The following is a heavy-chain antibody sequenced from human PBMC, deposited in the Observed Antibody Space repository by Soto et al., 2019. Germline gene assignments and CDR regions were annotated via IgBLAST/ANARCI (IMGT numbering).Heavy chain of an antibody. V-gene: IGHV3-30*18. D-gene: IGHD5-12*01. Sequence: QLQLVESGGGVVQPGRSLRLSCAASGFTFSLYGMHWVRQAPGRGLEWVAVTSYDGSNKFYADSVKGRFTISRDNSKKSLYLEMNCLRPEDTAVYFCSKDSGYNGYDVFDYYYGMDVWGQGTKVTVSS. J-gene: IGHJ6*02. CDR3: SKDSGYNGYDVFDYYYGMDV. CDR1: GFTFSLYG. CDR2: TSYDGSNK.